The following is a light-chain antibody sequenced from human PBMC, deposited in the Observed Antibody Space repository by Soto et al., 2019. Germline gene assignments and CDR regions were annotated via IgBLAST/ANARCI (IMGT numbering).Light chain of an antibody. CDR1: SSDFGSYNL. V-gene: IGLV2-23*03. Sequence: QSALTQPASVSGSPGQSINISCTGTSSDFGSYNLVSWYQQHPGKAPKLMIYEGSRRPSGVSNRFSGSKSGNTASLTISGLQAEDEADYYCCSCEGSSTFFFGTGTKVTVL. J-gene: IGLJ1*01. CDR3: CSCEGSSTFF. CDR2: EGS.